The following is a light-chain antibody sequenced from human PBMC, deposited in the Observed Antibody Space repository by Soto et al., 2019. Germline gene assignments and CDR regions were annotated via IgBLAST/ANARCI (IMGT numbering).Light chain of an antibody. Sequence: DIQMTQSPSSLSASVGDRVTITCQASQDISNYLNWYQQKPGKTPKLLIYDASNLETGVPSRFSGSGSGTDFTFTISSLQPEDIATYYSQQYDNLPGVLFGHGTKVDIK. CDR1: QDISNY. CDR3: QQYDNLPGVL. CDR2: DAS. V-gene: IGKV1-33*01. J-gene: IGKJ3*01.